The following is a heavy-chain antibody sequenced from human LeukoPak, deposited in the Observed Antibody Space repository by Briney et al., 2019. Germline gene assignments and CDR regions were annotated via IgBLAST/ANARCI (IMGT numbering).Heavy chain of an antibody. Sequence: GGSLRLSCAASGFSVSSNYMSWGRQAPGEGLEWGSVIYSGGGTYYADSVKGRFTISRDKSKNTLYLQMNRLRAEDTAVYYCAREQSQNYSDYEKRNSYYYYGMDVWGQGTTVTVSS. CDR1: GFSVSSNY. CDR2: IYSGGGT. J-gene: IGHJ6*02. V-gene: IGHV3-53*01. D-gene: IGHD4-11*01. CDR3: AREQSQNYSDYEKRNSYYYYGMDV.